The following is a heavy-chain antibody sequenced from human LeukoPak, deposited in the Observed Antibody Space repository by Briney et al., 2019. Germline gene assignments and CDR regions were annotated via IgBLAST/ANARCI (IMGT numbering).Heavy chain of an antibody. CDR3: AGCIAARLDY. CDR1: GGSISSYY. CDR2: IYYSGST. D-gene: IGHD6-6*01. J-gene: IGHJ4*02. V-gene: IGHV4-59*01. Sequence: SETLSLTCTVSGGSISSYYWSWIRQPPGKGLEWIGYIYYSGSTNYNPSLKSRVTIAVDTSKNQFSLKLSSVTAADTAVYYCAGCIAARLDYWGQGTLVTVSS.